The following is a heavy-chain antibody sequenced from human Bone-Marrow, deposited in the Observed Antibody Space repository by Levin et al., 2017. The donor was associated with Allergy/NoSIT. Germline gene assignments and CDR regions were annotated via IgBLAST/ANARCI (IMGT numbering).Heavy chain of an antibody. D-gene: IGHD3-9*01. CDR2: VSGSGDYI. V-gene: IGHV3-21*01. CDR3: ARDYFDRADYYMPH. CDR1: EFPYSRYT. J-gene: IGHJ4*02. Sequence: KPGGSLRLSCVDSEFPYSRYTTHWVRQAPGKGLEWVSAVSGSGDYIYYADSVKGRFTIFRDNAKNSVNLEMTNLRGEDTAVYYCARDYFDRADYYMPHWGQGTLVAVSS.